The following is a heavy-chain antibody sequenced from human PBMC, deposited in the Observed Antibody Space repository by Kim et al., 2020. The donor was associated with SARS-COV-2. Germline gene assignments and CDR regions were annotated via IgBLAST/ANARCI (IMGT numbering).Heavy chain of an antibody. CDR3: ARVVRSGWFDDAFDI. D-gene: IGHD6-19*01. Sequence: GGSLRLSCGASGFTFSNYGMHWVRQAPGKGLEWVAVISNHGNIIYYGDSVKGRFTISRDNSKSTVYLQINSLRAEDTAVYYCARVVRSGWFDDAFDIWG. CDR2: ISNHGNII. V-gene: IGHV3-33*05. CDR1: GFTFSNYG. J-gene: IGHJ3*02.